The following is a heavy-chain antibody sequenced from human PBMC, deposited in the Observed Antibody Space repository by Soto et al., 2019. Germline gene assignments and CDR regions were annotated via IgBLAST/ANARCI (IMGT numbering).Heavy chain of an antibody. D-gene: IGHD4-17*01. J-gene: IGHJ4*02. CDR1: GYIFKNYG. V-gene: IGHV1-18*01. Sequence: QVQLVQSEAKVQKPGASVKVSCKTSGYIFKNYGISWVRQAPGQGLEWLGWIYPKEDRANIAQNFQGRVTLTTDTPTSTAYIELRSLRFDDSAVYFCARDIDYDIDYWGQGTLVTVSS. CDR2: IYPKEDRA. CDR3: ARDIDYDIDY.